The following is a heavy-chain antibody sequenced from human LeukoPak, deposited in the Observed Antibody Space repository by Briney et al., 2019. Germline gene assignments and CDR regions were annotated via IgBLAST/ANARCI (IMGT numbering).Heavy chain of an antibody. CDR2: IFYSGST. Sequence: PSQTLSLTCTVSGGSISSGGYYWSWIRRHPGKGLEWIGYIFYSGSTHYNPSLKSRVTISADTSKNQFSLKLSSVTAADTAVYYCARGQESYYDSSGYYYFDYWGQGTLVTVSS. CDR3: ARGQESYYDSSGYYYFDY. V-gene: IGHV4-31*03. J-gene: IGHJ4*02. D-gene: IGHD3-22*01. CDR1: GGSISSGGYY.